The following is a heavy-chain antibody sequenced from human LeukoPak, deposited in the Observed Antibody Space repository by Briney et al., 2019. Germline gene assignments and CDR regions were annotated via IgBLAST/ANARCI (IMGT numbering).Heavy chain of an antibody. V-gene: IGHV4-34*01. CDR3: ARDYGSGWRNPFDY. CDR2: INHSGST. D-gene: IGHD6-19*01. J-gene: IGHJ4*02. Sequence: SETLSLTCAVYGGSFSGYYWSWIRQPPGKGLEWIGEINHSGSTNYNPSLKSRATISVDTSKNHFSLKLSSVTAADTAVYYCARDYGSGWRNPFDYWGQGTLVTVSS. CDR1: GGSFSGYY.